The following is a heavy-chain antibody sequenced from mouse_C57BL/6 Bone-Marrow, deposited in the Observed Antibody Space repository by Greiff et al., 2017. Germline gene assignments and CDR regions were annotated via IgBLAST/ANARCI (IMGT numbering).Heavy chain of an antibody. D-gene: IGHD1-1*01. CDR2: INYDGSST. CDR1: GFTFSDYY. CDR3: AREGIYYYGSSPYWYFDV. Sequence: DVMLVESEGGLVQPGSSMKLSCTASGFTFSDYYMAWVRQVPEKGLEWVANINYDGSSTYYLDSLKSRFIISRDNAKNILYLQMSSLKSEDTATYYCAREGIYYYGSSPYWYFDVWGTGTTVTVSS. V-gene: IGHV5-16*01. J-gene: IGHJ1*03.